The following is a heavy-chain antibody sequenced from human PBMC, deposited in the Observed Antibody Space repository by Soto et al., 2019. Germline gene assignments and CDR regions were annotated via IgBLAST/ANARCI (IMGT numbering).Heavy chain of an antibody. CDR3: ARGTTFGGVIGPYF. V-gene: IGHV4-31*03. J-gene: IGHJ4*02. CDR2: IYYSGST. D-gene: IGHD3-16*02. Sequence: QVQLQESGPGLVEPSQTLSLTCTVSGGSISNDGYYWTWIRQHPGKGLEWIGYIYYSGSTYYHPSHKRRISISLDPPKNRFSLRLSSVTAADTAVDCCARGTTFGGVIGPYFWCQGTLVTVSS. CDR1: GGSISNDGYY.